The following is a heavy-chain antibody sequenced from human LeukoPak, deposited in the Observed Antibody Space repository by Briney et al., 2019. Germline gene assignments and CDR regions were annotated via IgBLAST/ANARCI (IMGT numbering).Heavy chain of an antibody. V-gene: IGHV1-18*01. J-gene: IGHJ4*02. D-gene: IGHD2-2*01. CDR2: ISAYNGNT. Sequence: ASVKVSCKASGYTFTSYGISWVRQAPGQGLEWMGWISAYNGNTTYAQKLQGRVTMTTDTSTSTAYMELRSLRSDDTAVYYCARGRGYCSSTSCPTVDYWGQGTLVTVSS. CDR3: ARGRGYCSSTSCPTVDY. CDR1: GYTFTSYG.